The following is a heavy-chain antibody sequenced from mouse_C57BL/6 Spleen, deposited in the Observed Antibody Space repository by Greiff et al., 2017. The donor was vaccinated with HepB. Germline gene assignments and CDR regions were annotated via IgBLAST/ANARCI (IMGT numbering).Heavy chain of an antibody. CDR1: GYTFTDYY. J-gene: IGHJ3*01. CDR3: ARKEGGSSSGYIAY. V-gene: IGHV1-26*01. CDR2: INPNNGGT. D-gene: IGHD3-2*02. Sequence: EVQLQQSGPELVKPGASVKISCKASGYTFTDYYMNWVKQSHGKSLEWIGDINPNNGGTSYNQKFKGKATLTADKSSSTAYMQLSSLTSEDSAVYFSARKEGGSSSGYIAYWGQGTLVTVSA.